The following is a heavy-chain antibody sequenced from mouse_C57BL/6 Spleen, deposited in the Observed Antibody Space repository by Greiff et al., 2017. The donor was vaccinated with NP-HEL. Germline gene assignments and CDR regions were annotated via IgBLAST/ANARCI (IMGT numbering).Heavy chain of an antibody. CDR1: GFNIKNTY. Sequence: EVQGVESVAQLVRPGASVKLSCTASGFNIKNTYMHWVKQRPEQGLEWIGRIDPANGNTKYAPKFQGKATITADTSSNTAYLQLSSLTSEDTAIYYCAREEGSSYVRHAMDYWGQGTSVTVSS. CDR2: IDPANGNT. D-gene: IGHD1-1*01. J-gene: IGHJ4*01. V-gene: IGHV14-3*01. CDR3: AREEGSSYVRHAMDY.